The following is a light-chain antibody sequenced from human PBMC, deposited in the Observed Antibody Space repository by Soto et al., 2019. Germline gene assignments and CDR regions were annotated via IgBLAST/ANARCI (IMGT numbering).Light chain of an antibody. CDR1: QGITNY. J-gene: IGKJ3*01. Sequence: DNQLTQSPSFLSASVGDRVTIACRASQGITNYLAWYQQKPGKAPELLIHSASTLEVGVPARFSGSGSGTEFTLTISGLQPEDVATYYCQQVNSVPFTFGPGTKLDIK. V-gene: IGKV1-9*01. CDR3: QQVNSVPFT. CDR2: SAS.